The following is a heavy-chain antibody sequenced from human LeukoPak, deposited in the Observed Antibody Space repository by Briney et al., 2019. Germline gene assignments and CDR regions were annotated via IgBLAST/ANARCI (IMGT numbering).Heavy chain of an antibody. Sequence: PGGSLRLSCAASGFTFSSYEMNWVRQAPGKGLEWFPYISSSGSTKYYAASVKGRFTLSRDNAKNSLYLQMNSLRAEDTAVYYCARDRDPGYYDTNGYRRINAFDILGQGTMVTVSS. CDR1: GFTFSSYE. V-gene: IGHV3-48*03. CDR2: ISSSGSTK. D-gene: IGHD3-22*01. J-gene: IGHJ3*02. CDR3: ARDRDPGYYDTNGYRRINAFDI.